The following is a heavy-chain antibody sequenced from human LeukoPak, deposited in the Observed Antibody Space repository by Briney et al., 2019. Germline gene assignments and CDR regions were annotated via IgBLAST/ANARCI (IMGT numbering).Heavy chain of an antibody. CDR1: GGSISSSSYY. J-gene: IGHJ4*02. D-gene: IGHD5-24*01. Sequence: PSETLSLTCTVSGGSISSSSYYWGWIRQPPGKGLEWIGSIYYSGSTYYNPSLKSRVTISVDTSKNQFSLKLSSVTAADTAVYYCARDGYNQAIDYWGQGTLVTVSS. V-gene: IGHV4-39*07. CDR3: ARDGYNQAIDY. CDR2: IYYSGST.